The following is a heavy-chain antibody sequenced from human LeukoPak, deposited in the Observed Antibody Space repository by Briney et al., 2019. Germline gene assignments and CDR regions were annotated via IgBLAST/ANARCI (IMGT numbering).Heavy chain of an antibody. V-gene: IGHV4-59*02. CDR2: RYYSGST. CDR1: SHSVVSYY. Sequence: SETQSLTCSVDSHSVVSYYSACLRQPPGKGLEWLGYRYYSGSTTYNPSLKSPVTTSNKTYKSQFSLKLDDVTAVYSAIYYCAVVSADFGADWGQGTLVTVPS. CDR3: AVVSADFGAD. J-gene: IGHJ1*01. D-gene: IGHD3-10*01.